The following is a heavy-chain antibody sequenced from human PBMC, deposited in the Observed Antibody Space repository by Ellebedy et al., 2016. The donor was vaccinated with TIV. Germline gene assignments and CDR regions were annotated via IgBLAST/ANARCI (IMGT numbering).Heavy chain of an antibody. CDR3: AKVHMVREYYYYGMDV. CDR2: ISDDGVRT. Sequence: GESLKISCAASGFTFSSSAMGWVRQAPGKGPEWVSAISDDGVRTYYADSVNGRFTISRDNSKSTLFLQMNSLRAEDAAVYYCAKVHMVREYYYYGMDVWGQGTTVTVSS. D-gene: IGHD3-10*01. V-gene: IGHV3-23*01. CDR1: GFTFSSSA. J-gene: IGHJ6*02.